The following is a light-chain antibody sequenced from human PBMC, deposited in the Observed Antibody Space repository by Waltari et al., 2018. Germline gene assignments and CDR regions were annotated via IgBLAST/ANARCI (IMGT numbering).Light chain of an antibody. Sequence: DIQATQSPSTLSASVGDSVTIPCRASQSIVVWLPWYQQKPGKAPRLLIYKASYLESGVPSRFSGSASGTAFTLTSSSLQADDLATYYCLQYNSYPWTFGQGTTVEIK. V-gene: IGKV1-5*03. CDR1: QSIVVW. J-gene: IGKJ1*01. CDR2: KAS. CDR3: LQYNSYPWT.